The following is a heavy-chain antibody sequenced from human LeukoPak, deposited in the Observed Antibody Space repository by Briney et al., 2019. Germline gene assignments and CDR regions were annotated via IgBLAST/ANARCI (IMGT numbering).Heavy chain of an antibody. CDR3: ARPVYSYGYPFYYYMDV. CDR1: GGTFSSYA. V-gene: IGHV1-69*06. J-gene: IGHJ6*03. Sequence: SVKVSCKASGGTFSSYAISWVRQAPGQGLEWMGGIIPIFGTANYAQKFQGRVTITADKSTSTAYMELSSLRSEDTAVYYCARPVYSYGYPFYYYMDVWGKGTTVTVSS. D-gene: IGHD5-18*01. CDR2: IIPIFGTA.